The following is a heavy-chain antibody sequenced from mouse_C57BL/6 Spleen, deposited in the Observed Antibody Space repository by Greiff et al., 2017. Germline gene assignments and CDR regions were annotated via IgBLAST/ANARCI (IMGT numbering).Heavy chain of an antibody. J-gene: IGHJ3*01. CDR1: GYTFTSYG. D-gene: IGHD2-10*02. Sequence: QVQLKQSGAELARPGASVKLSCKASGYTFTSYGISWVKQRTGQGLEWIGEIYPRSGNTYYNEKFKGKATLTADKSSSTAYMELRSLTSEDSAVYFCASSGYGNTWFAYWGQGTLVTVSA. V-gene: IGHV1-81*01. CDR3: ASSGYGNTWFAY. CDR2: IYPRSGNT.